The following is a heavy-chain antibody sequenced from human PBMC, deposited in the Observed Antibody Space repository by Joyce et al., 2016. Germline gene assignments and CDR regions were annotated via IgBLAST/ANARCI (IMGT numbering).Heavy chain of an antibody. D-gene: IGHD2-2*01. J-gene: IGHJ4*02. Sequence: EGQMVESGGGFVQLGGALGRSCAASAFTLSNYEMNWVRQAPGKGLEWIAIISSSGDSTYYADSVKGRYTISIDNAKNSLCLQLNSLRAEDTAVYYCARDEIGVGAIDSWGQGTLVTVSS. V-gene: IGHV3-48*03. CDR2: ISSSGDST. CDR1: AFTLSNYE. CDR3: ARDEIGVGAIDS.